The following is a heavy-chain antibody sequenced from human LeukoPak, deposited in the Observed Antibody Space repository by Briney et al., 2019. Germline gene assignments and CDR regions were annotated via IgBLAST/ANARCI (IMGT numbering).Heavy chain of an antibody. V-gene: IGHV1-2*02. CDR2: INPNSGGT. J-gene: IGHJ6*03. CDR1: GYTFTGYY. D-gene: IGHD5-18*01. Sequence: GASVKVSCKASGYTFTGYYMHWVRQAPGQGLEWMGWINPNSGGTNYAQKFQGRVTMTRDTSISTAYMELSRLRSDDTAEYYCARGYSYGYNYYYMDVWGKGTTVTVSS. CDR3: ARGYSYGYNYYYMDV.